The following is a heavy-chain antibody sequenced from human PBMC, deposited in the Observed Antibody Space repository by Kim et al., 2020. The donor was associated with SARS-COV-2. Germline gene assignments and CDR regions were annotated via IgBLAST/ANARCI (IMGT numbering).Heavy chain of an antibody. CDR2: SYK. CDR3: ARDHQGMDV. V-gene: IGHV3-21*01. Sequence: SYKYYADSVKGRFTISRDNAKNSLYLQMNSLRAEDTAVYYWARDHQGMDVWGQGTTGTVSS. J-gene: IGHJ6*02.